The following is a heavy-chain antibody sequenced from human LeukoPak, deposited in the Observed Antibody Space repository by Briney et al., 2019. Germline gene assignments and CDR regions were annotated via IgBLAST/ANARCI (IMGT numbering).Heavy chain of an antibody. V-gene: IGHV3-66*01. CDR2: IYSGGNT. D-gene: IGHD5-12*01. CDR1: GFTVNSNY. CDR3: AREYSGHDSVSGYFDY. J-gene: IGHJ4*02. Sequence: GGSLRLSCAASGFTVNSNYMSWVRQAPGKGLEWVSVIYSGGNTYYADSVKGRFTISRDNSKNTLYLQMNSLRAEDTAVYYCAREYSGHDSVSGYFDYWGQGTLVTVSS.